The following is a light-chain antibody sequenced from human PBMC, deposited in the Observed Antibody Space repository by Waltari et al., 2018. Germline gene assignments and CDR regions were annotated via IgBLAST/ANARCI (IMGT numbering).Light chain of an antibody. CDR3: CSYAGSAISV. Sequence: QSALTQTATVSGSPGQSITISCTGTSSDIGTYNLVSWYQQHPGKAPTLIIYDVNKRPSGVSNRFSGSKSGNTASLTISGLQAADEADDYCCSYAGSAISVFGGGTKVTVL. CDR1: SSDIGTYNL. J-gene: IGLJ3*02. CDR2: DVN. V-gene: IGLV2-23*02.